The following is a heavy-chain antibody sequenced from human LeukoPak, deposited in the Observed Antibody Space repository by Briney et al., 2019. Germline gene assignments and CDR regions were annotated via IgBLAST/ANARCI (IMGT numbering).Heavy chain of an antibody. CDR3: ARDSGFGELAY. CDR2: IYHSGST. V-gene: IGHV4-30-2*01. Sequence: SQTLSLTCAVSGGSISSGGYSWSWLRQPPGTGLEWIGYIYHSGSTYYNPSLKSRVTISVDRSKNQFSLKLSSVTAADTAVYYCARDSGFGELAYWGQGTLVTVSS. CDR1: GGSISSGGYS. D-gene: IGHD3-10*01. J-gene: IGHJ4*02.